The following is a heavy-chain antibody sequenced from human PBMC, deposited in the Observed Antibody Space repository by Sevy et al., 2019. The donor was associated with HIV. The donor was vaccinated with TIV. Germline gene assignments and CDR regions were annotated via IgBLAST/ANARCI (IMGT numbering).Heavy chain of an antibody. D-gene: IGHD1-1*01. V-gene: IGHV3-30-3*01. Sequence: GGSLRLSCAASGFTSTYYSMHWVRQAPGKGLEWVATISYDGSNRHYADSVQGRFTISRDNSKNSLFLQMNSLRAEDTAVYYCALERLYSNVAEYFQNWGQGTLVTVSS. J-gene: IGHJ1*01. CDR1: GFTSTYYS. CDR2: ISYDGSNR. CDR3: ALERLYSNVAEYFQN.